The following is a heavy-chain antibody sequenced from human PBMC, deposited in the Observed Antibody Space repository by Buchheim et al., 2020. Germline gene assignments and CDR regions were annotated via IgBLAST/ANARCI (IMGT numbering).Heavy chain of an antibody. CDR2: VNPDTGGT. CDR3: AIATDLVDPANPTFDS. Sequence: QVQLVQSGAEVKKPGASVKVPCKTSEYTRHHTHWLRQAPGQGLEWVGRVNPDTGGTQYAQKFQGRVTLTRDTSITTTYMELSSLTSDDTAVFYCAIATDLVDPANPTFDSWGQGTL. CDR1: EYTRHH. D-gene: IGHD5-18*01. V-gene: IGHV1-2*02. J-gene: IGHJ4*02.